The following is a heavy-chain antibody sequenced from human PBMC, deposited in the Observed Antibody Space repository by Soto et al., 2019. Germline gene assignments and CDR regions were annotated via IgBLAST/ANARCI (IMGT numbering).Heavy chain of an antibody. CDR1: GGSISSSSYY. Sequence: SETLSLTCTVSGGSISSSSYYWGWIRQPPGKGLEWIGSIYYSGSTYYNPSLKSRVTISVDTSKNQFSLKLSSVTAADTAVYYCARLGFGTPDWFDPWGQGTLVTVS. CDR2: IYYSGST. V-gene: IGHV4-39*01. CDR3: ARLGFGTPDWFDP. D-gene: IGHD1-1*01. J-gene: IGHJ5*02.